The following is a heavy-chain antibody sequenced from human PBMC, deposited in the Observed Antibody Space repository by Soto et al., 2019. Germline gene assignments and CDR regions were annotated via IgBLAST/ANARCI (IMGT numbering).Heavy chain of an antibody. CDR2: ISYDGSNK. CDR3: AIERSHSSSPYFDY. V-gene: IGHV3-30-3*01. J-gene: IGHJ4*02. Sequence: QVQLVESGVGVVQPGRSLRLYCAASGFTFSNYAMHWVRQAPGKGLEWVAVISYDGSNKYYADSVKGRFTISRDNSKNTVYLQMNSLRAEDTAVYYCAIERSHSSSPYFDYWGQGTLVTVSS. CDR1: GFTFSNYA. D-gene: IGHD6-6*01.